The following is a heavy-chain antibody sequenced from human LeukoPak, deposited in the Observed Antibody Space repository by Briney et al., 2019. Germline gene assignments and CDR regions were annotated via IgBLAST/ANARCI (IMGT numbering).Heavy chain of an antibody. D-gene: IGHD3-10*01. CDR2: ISYDGSNE. Sequence: GGSLRLSCAASGFTFSSYVMHWVRQAPGKGLEWVAIISYDGSNEYYADSVKGRFTVSRDNSKNTVFLQMNDLTIEDTAIYYCAKRYSDGGFDPWGQGTLVTVSS. CDR1: GFTFSSYV. CDR3: AKRYSDGGFDP. V-gene: IGHV3-30*04. J-gene: IGHJ5*02.